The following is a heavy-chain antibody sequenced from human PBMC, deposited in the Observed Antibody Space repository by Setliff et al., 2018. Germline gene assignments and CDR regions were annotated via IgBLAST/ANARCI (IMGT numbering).Heavy chain of an antibody. CDR2: LYYTGAT. Sequence: PSETLSLTCTVSGGSISTTNYFWGWIRQPPGGGLEWIGILYYTGATYYNPSLKSRVTISVDTPNSQFSLKLSSVTAADTAVFYCARGYAARVGFGNWFDPWGQGTLVTVSS. J-gene: IGHJ5*02. CDR3: ARGYAARVGFGNWFDP. V-gene: IGHV4-39*07. D-gene: IGHD6-6*01. CDR1: GGSISTTNYF.